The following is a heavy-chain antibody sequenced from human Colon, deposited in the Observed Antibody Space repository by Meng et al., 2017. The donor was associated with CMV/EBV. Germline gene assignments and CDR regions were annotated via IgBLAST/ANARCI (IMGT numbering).Heavy chain of an antibody. CDR2: INPNSGGT. J-gene: IGHJ6*02. Sequence: ASVKVSCKASGYTFTGYYMHWVRQAPGQGLEWMGWINPNSGGTNYAQKFQGRVTMTRDTSISTAYMELSRLRSDDTAVYYCASILTNTYYYYGMDVWGQGTTVTVSS. CDR3: ASILTNTYYYYGMDV. CDR1: GYTFTGYY. V-gene: IGHV1-2*02.